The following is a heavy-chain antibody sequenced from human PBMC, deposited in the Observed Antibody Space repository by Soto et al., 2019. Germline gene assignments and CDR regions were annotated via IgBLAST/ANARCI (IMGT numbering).Heavy chain of an antibody. CDR2: IYYSGST. J-gene: IGHJ6*02. CDR1: GGSISGGGYY. D-gene: IGHD2-2*01. Sequence: TRSLTCTVAGGSISGGGYYWSWIRQHPGKGLEWIGYIYYSGSTYYNPSLKSRVTISVDTSKNQFSLKLSSVTAADTAVYYCAVRGCSSTNCYEDYYYCGMDVWGQGTTVTVSS. V-gene: IGHV4-31*03. CDR3: AVRGCSSTNCYEDYYYCGMDV.